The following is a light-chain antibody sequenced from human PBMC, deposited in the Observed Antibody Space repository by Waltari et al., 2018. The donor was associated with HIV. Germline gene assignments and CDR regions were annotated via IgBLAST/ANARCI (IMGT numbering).Light chain of an antibody. CDR2: WAS. CDR3: QHFYNTPIT. Sequence: DIVITQYPDSLAVSLGERPTIECRSRQSLLSRSENQNYVAWYQQRPGQPPKLIISWASIRESGFPDRFSGFGSGTDFTLTISSLQPEDVAVYHCQHFYNTPITFGQGTRLEIK. V-gene: IGKV4-1*01. CDR1: QSLLSRSENQNY. J-gene: IGKJ5*01.